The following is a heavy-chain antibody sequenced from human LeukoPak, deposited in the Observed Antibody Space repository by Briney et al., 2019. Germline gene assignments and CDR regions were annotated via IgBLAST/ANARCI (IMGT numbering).Heavy chain of an antibody. V-gene: IGHV4-38-2*02. CDR1: GYSISSGFF. D-gene: IGHD6-25*01. CDR2: MYRSGNT. J-gene: IGHJ5*02. Sequence: SETLSLTCTVSGYSISSGFFWGWIRQPPGKGLEWIGSMYRSGNTYYKPSLKSRVTISVDTSKNQFSLKLSSVTAADTAVYYCARGLKAARFYPSWGQGTLVIVSS. CDR3: ARGLKAARFYPS.